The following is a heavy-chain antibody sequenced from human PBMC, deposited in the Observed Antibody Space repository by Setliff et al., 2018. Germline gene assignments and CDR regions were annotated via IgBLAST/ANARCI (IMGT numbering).Heavy chain of an antibody. Sequence: PSETLSLTCTVSGGSISRGSYDWSWIRQPAGKGLEWIGRIYTSGSTNYNPSLKSRVTISVDTSKNQFSLKLSSVTAADTAVYCCARGGYSYGLGGFPLDYWGQGTLVTVSS. CDR1: GGSISRGSYD. CDR2: IYTSGST. V-gene: IGHV4-61*02. CDR3: ARGGYSYGLGGFPLDY. D-gene: IGHD5-18*01. J-gene: IGHJ4*02.